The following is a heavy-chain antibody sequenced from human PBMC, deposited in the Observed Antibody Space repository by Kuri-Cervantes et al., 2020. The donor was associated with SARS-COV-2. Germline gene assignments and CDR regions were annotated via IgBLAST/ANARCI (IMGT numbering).Heavy chain of an antibody. V-gene: IGHV1-2*02. D-gene: IGHD1-1*01. CDR2: IKPNNGDT. Sequence: ASVKVSCKASGYTFTDRYIHWVRQAPGQGLEWMGRIKPNNGDTEYAQNFQGRVTTTRDTFSTTVYMELNSLRFDDTAVYYCAKDQYDTDAFDIWGQGTMVTVSS. J-gene: IGHJ3*02. CDR3: AKDQYDTDAFDI. CDR1: GYTFTDRY.